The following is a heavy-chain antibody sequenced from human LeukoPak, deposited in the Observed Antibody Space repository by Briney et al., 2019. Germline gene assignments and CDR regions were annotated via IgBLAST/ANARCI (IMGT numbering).Heavy chain of an antibody. J-gene: IGHJ4*02. CDR2: INPSVGNT. D-gene: IGHD6-13*01. CDR3: ARDLSGSSHPGIAAH. Sequence: ASVKVSCKASGYTFTTYYINWVRQAPGQGLEWMGIINPSVGNTIYAQQFQGRVTMTGDTSTSTAYMELRSLRSDDTAVYYCARDLSGSSHPGIAAHWGQGTLVTVSS. CDR1: GYTFTTYY. V-gene: IGHV1-46*01.